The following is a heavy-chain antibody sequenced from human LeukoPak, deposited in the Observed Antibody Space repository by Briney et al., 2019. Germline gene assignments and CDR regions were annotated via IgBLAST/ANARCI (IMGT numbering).Heavy chain of an antibody. CDR1: GFTFSSHW. J-gene: IGHJ4*02. V-gene: IGHV3-74*01. CDR2: INSDGSST. CDR3: ARQYGYSSGWAYYFDY. Sequence: PGGSLRLSCAASGFTFSSHWMHWVRQAPGKGLVWVSRINSDGSSTSYADSVKGRFTISRDNAKNTLYLQMNSLRAEDTAVYYCARQYGYSSGWAYYFDYWGQGTLVTVSS. D-gene: IGHD6-19*01.